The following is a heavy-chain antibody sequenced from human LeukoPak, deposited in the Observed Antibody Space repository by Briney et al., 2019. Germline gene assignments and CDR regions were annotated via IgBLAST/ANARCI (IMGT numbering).Heavy chain of an antibody. J-gene: IGHJ4*02. Sequence: PSETLSLTCTVSGYSISSGYYWGWIRPPPGKGLEWIGSIYHSGSTYYNPSLKSRVTISVDTSKNQFSLKLSSVTAADTAVYYCARVTRGYSYGLVDYWGQGTLVTVSS. CDR1: GYSISSGYY. CDR2: IYHSGST. D-gene: IGHD5-18*01. V-gene: IGHV4-38-2*02. CDR3: ARVTRGYSYGLVDY.